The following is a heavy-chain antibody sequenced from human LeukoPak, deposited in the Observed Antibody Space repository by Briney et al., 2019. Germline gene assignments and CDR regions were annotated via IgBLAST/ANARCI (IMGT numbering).Heavy chain of an antibody. V-gene: IGHV3-53*01. CDR2: IYSGGGT. J-gene: IGHJ4*02. D-gene: IGHD6-19*01. Sequence: GGSLRLSCAASGFTVSGNYMSWVRQAPGRGLQWVSVIYSGGGTYYADSVKGRFTISRDSSKNTLYLQMNGLRAEDTALYYCARAGSSGWQFDNWGQGTLVTVSS. CDR1: GFTVSGNY. CDR3: ARAGSSGWQFDN.